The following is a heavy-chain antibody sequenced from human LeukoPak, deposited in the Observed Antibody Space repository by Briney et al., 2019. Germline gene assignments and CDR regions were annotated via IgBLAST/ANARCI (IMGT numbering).Heavy chain of an antibody. CDR2: INPDTGDK. J-gene: IGHJ4*02. V-gene: IGHV1-8*03. CDR3: ARTTSMTASGYDY. Sequence: ASVKVSCKASGYTFTNYHINWVRQASGQGRKWMMWINPDTGDKGYARKFQDRVTITTDTSISTAYMELGSLSSEDTAVYFCARTTSMTASGYDYRGQGALVTVCS. D-gene: IGHD2-21*02. CDR1: GYTFTNYH.